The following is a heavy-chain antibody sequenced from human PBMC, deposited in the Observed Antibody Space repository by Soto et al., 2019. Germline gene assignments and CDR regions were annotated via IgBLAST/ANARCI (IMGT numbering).Heavy chain of an antibody. CDR1: GGSISSGGYY. CDR2: IYYSGST. V-gene: IGHV4-31*03. D-gene: IGHD3-22*01. Sequence: SETLSLTCTVSGGSISSGGYYWSWIRQHPGKGLEWIGYIYYSGSTYYNPSLKSRVTISVDTSKNQFSLKLSSVTAADTAVYYCARATYDSSGYYYGVSKTLSYYYYGMDVWGQGTTVTVSS. J-gene: IGHJ6*02. CDR3: ARATYDSSGYYYGVSKTLSYYYYGMDV.